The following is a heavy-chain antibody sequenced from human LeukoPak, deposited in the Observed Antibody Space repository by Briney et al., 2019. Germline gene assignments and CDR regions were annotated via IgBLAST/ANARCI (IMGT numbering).Heavy chain of an antibody. CDR3: ARGASGYSYGNSPFDY. Sequence: SETLSLTCTVSGGSISSSSYYWGWIRQPPGKGLEWIGSIHYSGSTYYNPSLKSRVTISVDTSKNQFSLKLSSVTAADTAVYYCARGASGYSYGNSPFDYWGQGTLVTVSS. J-gene: IGHJ4*02. V-gene: IGHV4-39*07. D-gene: IGHD5-18*01. CDR1: GGSISSSSYY. CDR2: IHYSGST.